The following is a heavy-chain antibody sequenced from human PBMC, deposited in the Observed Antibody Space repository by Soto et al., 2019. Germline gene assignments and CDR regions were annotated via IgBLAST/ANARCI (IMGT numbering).Heavy chain of an antibody. Sequence: DVHLVESGGAVEQPGGSLRLSCIGSGFTFDDYNMHWVRQAPGKGLEWVSLISWDADYTYYADSVKGRFTISRDNNKNSLYLQMNSLRPEDSALYYCAEDLADAGSTGIDHWGQGTLVSVSS. V-gene: IGHV3-43*01. CDR1: GFTFDDYN. CDR2: ISWDADYT. J-gene: IGHJ4*02. D-gene: IGHD2-2*01. CDR3: AEDLADAGSTGIDH.